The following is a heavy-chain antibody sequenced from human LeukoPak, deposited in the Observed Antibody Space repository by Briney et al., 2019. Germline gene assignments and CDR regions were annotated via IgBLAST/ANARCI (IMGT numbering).Heavy chain of an antibody. V-gene: IGHV3-7*01. J-gene: IGHJ3*02. CDR1: GFTFSSYW. CDR2: IKQDGSEK. CDR3: ARDRGGVEYSSSWYPDAFDI. Sequence: GGSLRLSCLASGFTFSSYWMIWVRQAAGKGLEGVANIKQDGSEKYYADSVKGRFTISRDNSKNTLYLQINSLRAEDTAVYSCARDRGGVEYSSSWYPDAFDIWGQGTMVTVSS. D-gene: IGHD6-13*01.